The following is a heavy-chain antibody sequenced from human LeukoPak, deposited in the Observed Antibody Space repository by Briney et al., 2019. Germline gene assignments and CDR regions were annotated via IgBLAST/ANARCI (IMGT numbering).Heavy chain of an antibody. CDR1: GGSISRSNW. CDR3: ATYYDILSGYTFDY. D-gene: IGHD3-9*01. CDR2: IHDTGST. Sequence: SETLSLTCTVSGGSISRSNWWSWVRQPPGKGLEWIGEIHDTGSTNYNPSLKSRVTMSLDKSKNQFSLNLNSVTAADTAVYYCATYYDILSGYTFDYWGQGTLVAVSS. J-gene: IGHJ4*02. V-gene: IGHV4-4*02.